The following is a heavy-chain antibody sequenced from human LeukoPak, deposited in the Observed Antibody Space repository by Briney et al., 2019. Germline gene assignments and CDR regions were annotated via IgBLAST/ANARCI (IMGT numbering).Heavy chain of an antibody. D-gene: IGHD6-13*01. V-gene: IGHV3-23*01. Sequence: GGSLRLSCAASGFTFSSYAMNWVRQAPGKGLEWVSGISGGGTNTYYADSVKGRFTISRDNSKNTLYLQMNSLRAEDTAVYYCAKSGSYSSSWRFDYWGQGTLVTVSS. CDR2: ISGGGTNT. J-gene: IGHJ4*02. CDR3: AKSGSYSSSWRFDY. CDR1: GFTFSSYA.